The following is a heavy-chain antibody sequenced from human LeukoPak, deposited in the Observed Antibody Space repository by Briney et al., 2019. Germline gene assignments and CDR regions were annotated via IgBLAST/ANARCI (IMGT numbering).Heavy chain of an antibody. V-gene: IGHV4-30-4*01. D-gene: IGHD4-17*01. CDR1: GGSISSGDYY. J-gene: IGHJ4*02. CDR3: ATTNDYGDYFDY. Sequence: KPSETLSLTCTVSGGSISSGDYYWSWIRQPPGKGLEWIGYIYYSGSTYYNPSLKSRVTISVDTSKNQFSLKLSSVTAADTAVYYCATTNDYGDYFDYWGQGTLVTVSS. CDR2: IYYSGST.